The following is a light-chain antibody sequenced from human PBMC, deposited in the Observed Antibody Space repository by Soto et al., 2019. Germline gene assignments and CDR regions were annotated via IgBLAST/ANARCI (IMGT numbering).Light chain of an antibody. Sequence: EIQMTQSPSSLSASAGDTVTITCRASQNIADYLSWYQQKPGKAPKLLMYSSSILHDGVLSRFSGDGSGTAFTLTITGLQPEDFATYYCLQTFTTHITFGGGTTVEVK. CDR2: SSS. V-gene: IGKV1-39*01. J-gene: IGKJ4*01. CDR3: LQTFTTHIT. CDR1: QNIADY.